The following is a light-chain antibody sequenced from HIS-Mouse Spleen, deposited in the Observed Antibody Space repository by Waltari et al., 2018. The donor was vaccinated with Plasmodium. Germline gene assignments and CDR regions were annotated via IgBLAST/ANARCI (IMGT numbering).Light chain of an antibody. CDR1: QSLLHSNGYNY. CDR2: LGS. Sequence: DIVMTQSPLSLPVTPGEPASISCRSSQSLLHSNGYNYLDWYLQKPGQSPPLLIYLGSNRASGVPDRFSGRGSGTDFTLKISRVEAEDVGVYYCMQALQSTWTFGQGTKVEIK. V-gene: IGKV2-28*01. CDR3: MQALQSTWT. J-gene: IGKJ1*01.